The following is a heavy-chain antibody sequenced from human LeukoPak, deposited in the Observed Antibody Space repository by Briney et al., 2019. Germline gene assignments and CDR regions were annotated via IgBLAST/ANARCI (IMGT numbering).Heavy chain of an antibody. CDR2: INPSGGST. CDR3: ALGGSIAALPVRNWLDP. J-gene: IGHJ5*02. V-gene: IGHV1-46*01. CDR1: GYTFINFY. D-gene: IGHD6-6*01. Sequence: ASVKVSCKASGYTFINFYMHWVRQGPGQGLEWMGVINPSGGSTGYAQKFQGRVTMTRDTSTSTVYMELSSLRSEDTAVFYCALGGSIAALPVRNWLDPWGQGTLVTVSS.